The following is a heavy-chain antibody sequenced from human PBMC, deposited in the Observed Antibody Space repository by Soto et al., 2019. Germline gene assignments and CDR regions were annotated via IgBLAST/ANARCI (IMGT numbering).Heavy chain of an antibody. J-gene: IGHJ3*02. CDR3: ARAPGGGNYAFDI. CDR1: GGTFSSYA. V-gene: IGHV1-69*13. CDR2: IIPIFGTA. D-gene: IGHD2-21*02. Sequence: GASVKVSCKASGGTFSSYAISWVRQAPGQGLEWMGGIIPIFGTANYAQKFQGRVTITADESTSTAYMELSSLRSEDTAVYYCARAPGGGNYAFDIWGQGTMVTVSS.